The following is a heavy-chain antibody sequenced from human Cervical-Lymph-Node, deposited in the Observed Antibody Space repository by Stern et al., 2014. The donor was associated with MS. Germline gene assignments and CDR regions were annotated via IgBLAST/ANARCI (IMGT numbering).Heavy chain of an antibody. Sequence: QMQLVQSGPEVKKPGTSVKVSCKASGFTFTSSAVQWVRQARGQRLEVIGWIVVGSGNTNYAQKFQERVTITRDMSTSTAYMELSSLRSEDTAVYYCAAEPNYYDSSGSDAFDIWGQGTMVTVSS. V-gene: IGHV1-58*01. CDR3: AAEPNYYDSSGSDAFDI. CDR2: IVVGSGNT. D-gene: IGHD3-22*01. CDR1: GFTFTSSA. J-gene: IGHJ3*02.